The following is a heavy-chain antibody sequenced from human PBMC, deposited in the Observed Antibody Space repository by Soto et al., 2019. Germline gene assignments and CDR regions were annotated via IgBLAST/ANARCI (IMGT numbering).Heavy chain of an antibody. CDR3: TTPLTWMGFDI. Sequence: SGGSLRLSCAASGFTFSNAWMSWVRQAPGKGLEWVGRIKSKTDGGTTDYAAPVKGRFTISRDDSKNTLYLQMNSLKTEDTAVYYCTTPLTWMGFDIWGQGTMVTVSS. D-gene: IGHD5-12*01. V-gene: IGHV3-15*01. CDR2: IKSKTDGGTT. J-gene: IGHJ3*02. CDR1: GFTFSNAW.